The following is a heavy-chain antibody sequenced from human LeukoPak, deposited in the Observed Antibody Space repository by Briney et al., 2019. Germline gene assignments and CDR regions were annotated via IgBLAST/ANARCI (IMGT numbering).Heavy chain of an antibody. D-gene: IGHD1-26*01. Sequence: GGSLRLSCAASGYTFSSYGMNWVRQAPGKGLEWVGVISYDGGNKYYAESVKGRFTISRDNSKNTLYLQMNSLRAEDTAVYYCARVGATGYWGQGTLVTVPS. CDR2: ISYDGGNK. CDR1: GYTFSSYG. V-gene: IGHV3-30*01. J-gene: IGHJ4*02. CDR3: ARVGATGY.